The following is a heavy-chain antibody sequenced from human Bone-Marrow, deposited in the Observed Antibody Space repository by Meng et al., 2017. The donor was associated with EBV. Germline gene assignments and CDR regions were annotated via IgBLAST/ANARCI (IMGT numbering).Heavy chain of an antibody. D-gene: IGHD3/OR15-3a*01. CDR1: GFTLSSYW. J-gene: IGHJ5*02. V-gene: IGHV3-74*01. Sequence: VELPGAGGGLVQPGGSLRLSCADSGFTLSSYWMHWVRQAPGRGLVWVSHINNDGSSTNYADSVKGRFTISKDNAKNTLYLQMNSLRAEDTAVYYCATGTGYYPYNWFDPWGQGTLVTVSS. CDR3: ATGTGYYPYNWFDP. CDR2: INNDGSST.